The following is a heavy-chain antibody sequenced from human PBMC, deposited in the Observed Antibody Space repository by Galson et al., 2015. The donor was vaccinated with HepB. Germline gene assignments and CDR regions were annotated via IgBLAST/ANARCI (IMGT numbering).Heavy chain of an antibody. D-gene: IGHD2-8*02. J-gene: IGHJ4*02. CDR3: VRDRTSGGLDF. CDR1: GDSIRGSSYY. V-gene: IGHV4-39*01. CDR2: TYYLGTT. Sequence: LSLTCTVSGDSIRGSSYYWGWIRQPPGKGLEWIGSTYYLGTTYYNPSLKTRAAISVDMAKNQFFLNLTSLTAADTGIFYCVRDRTSGGLDFWGLGILVTVSS.